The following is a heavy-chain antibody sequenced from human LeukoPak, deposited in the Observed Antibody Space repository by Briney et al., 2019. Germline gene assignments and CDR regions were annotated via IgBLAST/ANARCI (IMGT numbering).Heavy chain of an antibody. CDR2: INAGNGNT. J-gene: IGHJ5*02. CDR3: ARDRSSGWEGNWFDP. V-gene: IGHV1-3*01. D-gene: IGHD6-19*01. Sequence: GAPVKVSCKASGYTFTTYGISWVRQAPGQRLEWMGWINAGNGNTKYSQKFQGRVTITRDTSASTAYMELSSLRSEDTAVYYCARDRSSGWEGNWFDPWGQGTLVTVSS. CDR1: GYTFTTYG.